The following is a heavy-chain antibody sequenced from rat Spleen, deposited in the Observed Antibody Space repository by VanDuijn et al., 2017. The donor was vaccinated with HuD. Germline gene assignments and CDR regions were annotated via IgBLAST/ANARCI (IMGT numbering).Heavy chain of an antibody. CDR1: GFTFNDYW. V-gene: IGHV5-31*01. CDR2: ITNNGVST. Sequence: EVQLVESGGDLVQPGGSLKLSCMASGFTFNDYWMTWIRQAPGKGLEWVASITNNGVSTYYPDSVKDRFTISRDNAKSTLHLQMDSLRSEDTATYYCARHSPTIAAPLDAWGQGASVTVSS. J-gene: IGHJ4*01. D-gene: IGHD1-2*01. CDR3: ARHSPTIAAPLDA.